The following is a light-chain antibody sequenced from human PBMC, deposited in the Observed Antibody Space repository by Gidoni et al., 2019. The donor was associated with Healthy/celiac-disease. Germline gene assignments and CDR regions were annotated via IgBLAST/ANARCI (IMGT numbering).Light chain of an antibody. V-gene: IGLV2-8*01. J-gene: IGLJ1*01. CDR3: SSYAGSNSYV. Sequence: QSSLTHPPSASGSPGQSVTISCTGTSSDVGGYNYVSWYQQHPGKAPKLMIYEVSKRPSGVPDRFSGCKSGNTASMTVSGLQAEDEADYYCSSYAGSNSYVFGTGTKVTGL. CDR2: EVS. CDR1: SSDVGGYNY.